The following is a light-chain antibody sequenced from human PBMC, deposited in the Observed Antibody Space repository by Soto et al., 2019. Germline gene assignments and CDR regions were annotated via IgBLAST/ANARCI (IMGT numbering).Light chain of an antibody. J-gene: IGLJ2*01. CDR2: KDS. V-gene: IGLV3-25*03. CDR1: ALPNQY. CDR3: QSADSSGTYVV. Sequence: SYELTQPPSVSVSPGQTARITCSGDALPNQYAYWYQQKPGQAPVLVIYKDSERPSGIPERCSGSSSGTTVTLTISGVQAEDEADYYCQSADSSGTYVVFGGGTKLTVL.